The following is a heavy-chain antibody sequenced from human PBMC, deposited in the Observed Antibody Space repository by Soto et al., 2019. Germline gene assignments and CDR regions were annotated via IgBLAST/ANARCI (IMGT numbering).Heavy chain of an antibody. J-gene: IGHJ4*02. CDR3: ARGELPPYEPFDY. Sequence: GGSLRLSCAASGFSIGDYWMSWVRQAPGKGLEWVANIKQDVSEKYYVDSVKGRFTISKDSAKNSLYLQMNSLRGEDTAVYYCARGELPPYEPFDYWGQGTLVTVSS. V-gene: IGHV3-7*01. D-gene: IGHD3-10*01. CDR1: GFSIGDYW. CDR2: IKQDVSEK.